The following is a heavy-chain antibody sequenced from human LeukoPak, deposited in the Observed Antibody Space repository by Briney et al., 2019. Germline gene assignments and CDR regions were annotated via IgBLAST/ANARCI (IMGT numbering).Heavy chain of an antibody. CDR3: VRKAANSGAFDV. CDR1: GGSISPYY. V-gene: IGHV4-4*09. Sequence: SETLSLTCTVSGGSISPYYWSWIRQPPGKGLEWIGYIFHNGNTNYNPSLKSPVTLLVDRSKNQFSLKLSSVTAADTAGYYCVRKAANSGAFDVWALGTMVTVSS. D-gene: IGHD6-25*01. J-gene: IGHJ3*01. CDR2: IFHNGNT.